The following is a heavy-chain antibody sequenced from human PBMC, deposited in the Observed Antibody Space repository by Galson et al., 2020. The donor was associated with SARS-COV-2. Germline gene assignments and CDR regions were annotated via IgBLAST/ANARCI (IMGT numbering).Heavy chain of an antibody. CDR3: ARDQDGYNDF. D-gene: IGHD5-12*01. CDR1: GFTFSGYW. V-gene: IGHV3-7*01. Sequence: PGGSLRLSCAASGFTFSGYWMSWVRQAPGKGLQWVANIKQDGSDRYYVDSVKGRFTISSDNAKNSVFLQMNSLRAEDTAVYYCARDQDGYNDFWGQGTLVTVSS. CDR2: IKQDGSDR. J-gene: IGHJ4*02.